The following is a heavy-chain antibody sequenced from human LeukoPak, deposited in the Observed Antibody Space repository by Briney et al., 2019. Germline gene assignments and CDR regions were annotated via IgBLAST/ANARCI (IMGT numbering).Heavy chain of an antibody. CDR1: GFTFSTYS. D-gene: IGHD1-26*01. V-gene: IGHV3-48*01. Sequence: GGSLRLSCAASGFTFSTYSMNWVRQAPGKGLEWVSYISSGSNTIYYADSVKGRFTISRDNAKNSLYLQMNSLRAEDTAVYYCAREVGAIDYWGQGTLVTVSS. J-gene: IGHJ4*02. CDR2: ISSGSNTI. CDR3: AREVGAIDY.